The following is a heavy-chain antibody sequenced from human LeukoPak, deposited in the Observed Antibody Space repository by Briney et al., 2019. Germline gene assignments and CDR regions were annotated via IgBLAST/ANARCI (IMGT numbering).Heavy chain of an antibody. J-gene: IGHJ4*02. CDR2: ISWNSGSI. D-gene: IGHD1-26*01. Sequence: AGRSLRLSCAASGFTFDDYAMHWVQQAPGKGLEWVSGISWNSGSIGYADSVKGRFTISRDNAKNSLYLQMNSLRAEDTAVYYCAAHPHRGNSGSYYVDYWGQGTLVTVSS. V-gene: IGHV3-9*01. CDR3: AAHPHRGNSGSYYVDY. CDR1: GFTFDDYA.